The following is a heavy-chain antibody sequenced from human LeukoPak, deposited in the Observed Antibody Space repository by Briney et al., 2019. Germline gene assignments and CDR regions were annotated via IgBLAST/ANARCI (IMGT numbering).Heavy chain of an antibody. Sequence: GGSLRLSCAASGFTFDDYAMHWVRQAPGKGLEWVSGISWNSGSIGYADSVKARFTISRDNAKNSLYLQMNSLKTEDTAVYYCTSLTGGKERWGQGTLVTVSS. CDR2: ISWNSGSI. J-gene: IGHJ4*02. CDR1: GFTFDDYA. V-gene: IGHV3-9*01. D-gene: IGHD4-23*01. CDR3: TSLTGGKER.